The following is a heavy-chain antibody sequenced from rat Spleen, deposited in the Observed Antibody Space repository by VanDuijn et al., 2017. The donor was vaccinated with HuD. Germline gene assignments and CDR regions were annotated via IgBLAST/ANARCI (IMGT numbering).Heavy chain of an antibody. CDR1: GFTFSDYA. D-gene: IGHD1-1*01. J-gene: IGHJ2*01. V-gene: IGHV5-17*01. Sequence: EVQLVESGGGLVQPGRSLKFSCAASGFTFSDYAMAWVRQAPKKGLEWVATITYDGSSIYCRDSVKGRFTISRDNGKSTLYLQMDSLRSEDTATYYCAREGSLLQWGYFDYWGQGVMVTVSS. CDR2: ITYDGSSI. CDR3: AREGSLLQWGYFDY.